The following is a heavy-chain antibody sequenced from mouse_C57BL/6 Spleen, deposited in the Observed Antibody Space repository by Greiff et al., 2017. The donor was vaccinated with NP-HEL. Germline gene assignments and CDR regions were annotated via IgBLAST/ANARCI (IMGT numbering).Heavy chain of an antibody. V-gene: IGHV10-3*01. CDR1: GFTFNTYA. CDR2: IRSKSSNYAT. J-gene: IGHJ4*01. D-gene: IGHD4-1*01. CDR3: GRGGNDAMDY. Sequence: EVQGVESGGGLVQPKGSLKLSCAASGFTFNTYAMHWVRQAPGKGLEWVARIRSKSSNYATYYADTVKDRFTICRDDSQSMLYLQKNNLKTEDTAMYYCGRGGNDAMDYGRQGTSVTVS.